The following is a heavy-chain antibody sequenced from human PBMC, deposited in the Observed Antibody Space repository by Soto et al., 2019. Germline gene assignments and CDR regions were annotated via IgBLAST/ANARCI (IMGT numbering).Heavy chain of an antibody. J-gene: IGHJ4*02. Sequence: GGSLRLSCAASGFTVSSNYMSWVRQAPGKGLEWVSFIYSGGSTYYADSVKGRFTISRDNSKNTLYLQMNSLRAEDTAVYYCARFPGGTTLDYWGQGTLVTVSS. CDR2: IYSGGST. CDR1: GFTVSSNY. D-gene: IGHD2-8*02. CDR3: ARFPGGTTLDY. V-gene: IGHV3-66*01.